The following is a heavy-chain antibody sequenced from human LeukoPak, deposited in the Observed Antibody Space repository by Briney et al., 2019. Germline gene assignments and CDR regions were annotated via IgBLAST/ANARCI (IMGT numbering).Heavy chain of an antibody. CDR2: IYHSGNT. CDR3: ARVTWIQLVDAFDI. Sequence: PSETLSLTCAVSGGSISSPNWRSWVRQSPVQGLEWIGEIYHSGNTNYNPSLKSRVIISVDTSKNQFSLKLSSVTAADTAVYYCARVTWIQLVDAFDIWGQGTMVTVSS. D-gene: IGHD5-18*01. J-gene: IGHJ3*02. V-gene: IGHV4-4*02. CDR1: GGSISSPNW.